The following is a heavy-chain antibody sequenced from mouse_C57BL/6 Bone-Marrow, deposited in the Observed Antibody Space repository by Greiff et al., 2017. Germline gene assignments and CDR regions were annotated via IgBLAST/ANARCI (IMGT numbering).Heavy chain of an antibody. Sequence: QVQLQQSGAELVKPGASVKISCKASGYTFSSYWMNWVKQRPGKGLEWIGQIYPGDGDTNYNGKFKGKATLTADNSSSTAYLQLSSLTSEDSAVYFFSRCYYDSSYYFDVWGTGTTVTVSS. CDR1: GYTFSSYW. CDR3: SRCYYDSSYYFDV. V-gene: IGHV1-80*01. CDR2: IYPGDGDT. D-gene: IGHD1-1*01. J-gene: IGHJ1*03.